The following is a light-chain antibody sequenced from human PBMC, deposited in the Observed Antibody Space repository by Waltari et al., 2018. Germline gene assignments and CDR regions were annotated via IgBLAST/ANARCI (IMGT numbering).Light chain of an antibody. CDR3: ATWDNTLSGWV. CDR2: YDD. CDR1: RSHIGNNA. Sequence: QSVLTPPPSVSEAPRQRVAISCSGSRSHIGNNAVNWYLQVPGKAPKLLIYYDDLLPSGVSDRFSGSRSGTSASLAISGLQSEDEGDYYCATWDNTLSGWVFGGGTRLTVL. V-gene: IGLV1-36*01. J-gene: IGLJ3*02.